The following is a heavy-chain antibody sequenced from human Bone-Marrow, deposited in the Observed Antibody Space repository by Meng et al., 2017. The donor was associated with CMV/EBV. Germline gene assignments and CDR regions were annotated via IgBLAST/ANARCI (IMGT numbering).Heavy chain of an antibody. V-gene: IGHV4-34*01. CDR1: GGSFSGYY. Sequence: GSLRLSCAVYGGSFSGYYWSWIRQPPGKGLEWIGSIYHSGSTYYNPSLKSRVTISVDTSKNQFSLKLSSVTAADTAVYYCARGGSSSWYPGWFDPWGQGTLVNVAS. J-gene: IGHJ5*02. CDR3: ARGGSSSWYPGWFDP. CDR2: IYHSGST. D-gene: IGHD6-13*01.